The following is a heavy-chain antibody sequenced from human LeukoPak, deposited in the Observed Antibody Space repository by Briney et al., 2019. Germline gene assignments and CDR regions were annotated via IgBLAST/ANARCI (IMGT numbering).Heavy chain of an antibody. V-gene: IGHV3-13*01. D-gene: IGHD3-10*01. CDR3: ARVSRQRGRFDY. Sequence: GGSLRLSCAASGFTFSSYDMHWVRQAPGKGLEWVSAIGTAGDTYYPGSVKGRFTISRENAKNSLYLQMNSLRAGDTAVYYCARVSRQRGRFDYWGQGTLVTVSS. CDR2: IGTAGDT. CDR1: GFTFSSYD. J-gene: IGHJ4*02.